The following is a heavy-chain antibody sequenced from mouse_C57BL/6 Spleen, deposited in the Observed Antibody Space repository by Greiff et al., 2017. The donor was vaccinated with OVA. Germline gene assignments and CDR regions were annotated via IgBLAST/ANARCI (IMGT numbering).Heavy chain of an antibody. CDR1: GYSITSVS. J-gene: IGHJ1*03. V-gene: IGHV3-8*01. CDR2: ISYSGST. Sequence: FHLQQSGPGLAKPSQTLSLTCSVTGYSITSVSWNWIRKFPGNKLEYMGYISYSGSTYYNPSLKSRFSITRDTSKNQYYLQLNSVTTEDTATYYCARWGRSHGYFDVWGTGTTVTVSS. CDR3: ARWGRSHGYFDV.